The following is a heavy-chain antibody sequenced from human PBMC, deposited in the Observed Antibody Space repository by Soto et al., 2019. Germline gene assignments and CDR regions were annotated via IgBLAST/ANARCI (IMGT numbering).Heavy chain of an antibody. CDR1: GYTFTSYA. V-gene: IGHV1-3*01. CDR2: LNAGNGNT. CDR3: XXXXXXXXXXXXXXDY. Sequence: QVQLVQSGAEVKKPGASVKVSCKASGYTFTSYAMHWVRQAPGQXXXXXGWLNAGNGNTKYSQKFQGRVTITRDTXXXXXXXXXXXXXXXXXXXXXXXXXXXXXXXXXXXXDYWGQGTLVTVSS. J-gene: IGHJ4*02.